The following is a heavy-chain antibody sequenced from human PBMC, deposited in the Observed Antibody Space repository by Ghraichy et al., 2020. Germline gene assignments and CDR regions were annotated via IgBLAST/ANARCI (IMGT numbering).Heavy chain of an antibody. CDR1: GGSFSGYY. D-gene: IGHD3-16*02. J-gene: IGHJ4*02. CDR2: INHSGST. Sequence: SETLSLTCAVYGGSFSGYYWSWIRQPPGKGLEWIGEINHSGSTNYNPSLKSRVTISVDTSKNQFSLKLSSVTAADTAVYYCARGRSVWGSYRSGYFDYWGQGTLVTVSS. V-gene: IGHV4-34*01. CDR3: ARGRSVWGSYRSGYFDY.